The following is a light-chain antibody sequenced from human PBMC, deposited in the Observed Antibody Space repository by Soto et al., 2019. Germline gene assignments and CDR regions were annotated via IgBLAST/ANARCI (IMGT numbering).Light chain of an antibody. Sequence: SYELTQPPSVSVAPGKTARITCGGNNIGSKSVHWYQQKPGQAPVLVIYYDSDRPSGIPERFSGSNSGNTATLSISRDEAGDEADYYCQVWDSSSLVFGGGTQLTVL. CDR3: QVWDSSSLV. CDR1: NIGSKS. J-gene: IGLJ2*01. CDR2: YDS. V-gene: IGLV3-21*04.